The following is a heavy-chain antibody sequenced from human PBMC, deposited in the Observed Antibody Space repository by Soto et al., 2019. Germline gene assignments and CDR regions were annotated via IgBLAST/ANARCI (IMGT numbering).Heavy chain of an antibody. CDR2: ISYDGSNK. D-gene: IGHD3-22*01. Sequence: PGGSLRLSCAASGFTFSSYAMHWVRQAPGKGLEWVAVISYDGSNKYYADSVKGRFTISRDNSKNTLYLQMNSLRAEDTAVYYCAKSLGDYHDSSGLHYYYYGMDVWGQGTTVTVSS. CDR1: GFTFSSYA. CDR3: AKSLGDYHDSSGLHYYYYGMDV. J-gene: IGHJ6*02. V-gene: IGHV3-30-3*02.